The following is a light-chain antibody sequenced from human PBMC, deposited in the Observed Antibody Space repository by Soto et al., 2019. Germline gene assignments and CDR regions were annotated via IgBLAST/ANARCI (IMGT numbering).Light chain of an antibody. CDR3: QGRSNWAWT. Sequence: EIVLTQSPATLSLSPGERDTLSCRASQSVGTYLAWYQHKPGQAPRLLIYDASNRATGIPARFSGGGSGTDFTLTISSLEPEDFAVYYCQGRSNWAWTFGQGTKVDIK. CDR2: DAS. CDR1: QSVGTY. V-gene: IGKV3-11*01. J-gene: IGKJ1*01.